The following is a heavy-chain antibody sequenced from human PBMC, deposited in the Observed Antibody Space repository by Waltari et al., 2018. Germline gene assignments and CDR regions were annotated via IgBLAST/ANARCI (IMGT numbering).Heavy chain of an antibody. CDR2: INAGNGNT. J-gene: IGHJ4*02. V-gene: IGHV1-3*01. CDR3: ARESGGSYFMVY. CDR1: GYTFTSYA. D-gene: IGHD1-26*01. Sequence: QVQLVQSGAEVKKPGASVKVSCKASGYTFTSYAMHWVRQAPGQRLEWMGWINAGNGNTKYSQKFQGRVTITRDTSASTAYMELSSLRSEDTAVYYCARESGGSYFMVYWGQGTLVTVSS.